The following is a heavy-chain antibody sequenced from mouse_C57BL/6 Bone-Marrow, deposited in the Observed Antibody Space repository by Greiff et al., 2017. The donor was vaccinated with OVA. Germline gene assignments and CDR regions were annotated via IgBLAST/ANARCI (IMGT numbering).Heavy chain of an antibody. D-gene: IGHD2-5*01. CDR1: GYSFTDYN. J-gene: IGHJ1*03. CDR3: ARSYSKNWYFDV. V-gene: IGHV1-39*01. CDR2: INPNYGTT. Sequence: EVKLQQSGPELVKPGASVKISCKASGYSFTDYNMNWVKQSNGKSLEWIGVINPNYGTTSYNQKFKGKATLTVDQSSSTAYMQLNSLTSEDSAVFYCARSYSKNWYFDVWGTETTVTVSS.